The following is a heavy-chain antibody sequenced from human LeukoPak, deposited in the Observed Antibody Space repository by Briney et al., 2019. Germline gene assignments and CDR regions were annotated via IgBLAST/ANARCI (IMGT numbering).Heavy chain of an antibody. J-gene: IGHJ5*02. CDR3: ARDGEAAAGRGGWFDP. D-gene: IGHD6-13*01. V-gene: IGHV1-46*01. CDR1: GYTFTSYY. CDR2: INPSGGST. Sequence: GASVKVSCTVSGYTFTSYYMHWVRQPPGQGLEWMGIINPSGGSTSYAQKFQGRVTMTRDTSTSTVYMELSSLRSEDTAVYYCARDGEAAAGRGGWFDPWGQGTLVTVSS.